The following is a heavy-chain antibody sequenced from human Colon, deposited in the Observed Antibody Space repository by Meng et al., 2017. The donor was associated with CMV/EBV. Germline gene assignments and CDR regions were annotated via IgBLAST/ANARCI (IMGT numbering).Heavy chain of an antibody. Sequence: QVQLRGSVPGLVKPSAPLSLSCTVSGAAITSYYWSWIRQPAGTGLEWIGRVYISGNTNYNPSLKSRVTMSIDTSKNQLSLNIRSVTAADTAVYYCARDSNLSGLAYWGQGTLVTVSS. CDR3: ARDSNLSGLAY. CDR1: GAAITSYY. J-gene: IGHJ4*02. CDR2: VYISGNT. V-gene: IGHV4-4*07. D-gene: IGHD3-10*01.